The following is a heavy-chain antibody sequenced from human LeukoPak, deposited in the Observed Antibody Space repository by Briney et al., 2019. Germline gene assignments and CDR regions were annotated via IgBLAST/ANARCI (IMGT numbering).Heavy chain of an antibody. Sequence: QSGPTLVKPTQTLTLTCTFSGFSLSTSGVGVGWIRQPPGKALEWLALIYWDDDKRYSPSLKSRLTITKDTSINQVVLTMTNMDPVDTATYYCAHRHGSGWYVGYNWFDPWGQGTLVTVSS. CDR3: AHRHGSGWYVGYNWFDP. V-gene: IGHV2-5*02. D-gene: IGHD6-19*01. CDR1: GFSLSTSGVG. J-gene: IGHJ5*02. CDR2: IYWDDDK.